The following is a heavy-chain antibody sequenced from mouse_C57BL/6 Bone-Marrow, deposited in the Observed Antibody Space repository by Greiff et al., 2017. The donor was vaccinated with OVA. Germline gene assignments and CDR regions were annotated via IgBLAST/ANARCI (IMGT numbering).Heavy chain of an antibody. Sequence: VQLQQSGAELLKPGASVKLSSTPSGFNIKDSYMHWVKRRTEQGLEWIGRIDPEDGETKYAPKFQGKATITADTSSNTAYLQLSSLTSEDTAVYYCAITSWDSWFAYWGQGTLVTVSA. J-gene: IGHJ3*01. CDR2: IDPEDGET. CDR3: AITSWDSWFAY. CDR1: GFNIKDSY. D-gene: IGHD4-1*01. V-gene: IGHV14-2*01.